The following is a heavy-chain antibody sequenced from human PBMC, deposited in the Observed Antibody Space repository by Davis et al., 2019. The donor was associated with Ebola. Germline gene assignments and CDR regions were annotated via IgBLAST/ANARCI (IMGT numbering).Heavy chain of an antibody. Sequence: SETLSLTCTVSGDSISSYFWSWIRQPPGKGLEWIGYIYYSGSTNYNPSLKSRVTISVDTSKNQFSLKLSSVTAADTAVYYCARHGRMAYYDFWSGYRHNWFDPWGQGTLVTVSS. V-gene: IGHV4-59*08. CDR1: GDSISSYF. J-gene: IGHJ5*02. CDR2: IYYSGST. D-gene: IGHD3-3*01. CDR3: ARHGRMAYYDFWSGYRHNWFDP.